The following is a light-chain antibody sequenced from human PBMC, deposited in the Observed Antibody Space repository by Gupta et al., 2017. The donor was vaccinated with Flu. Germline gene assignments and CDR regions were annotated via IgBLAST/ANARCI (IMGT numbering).Light chain of an antibody. V-gene: IGLV1-36*01. Sequence: SVLTPPTSVSQAPRPRLTISRSGSSSNIGNNAVNWYQQLPGKAPKLLIYYDAPLPSGVADRCGCSKSGTAASPAISVLQSDDEDDYYCASWDDSLNRLVFGGGTKLTVL. CDR1: SSNIGNNA. J-gene: IGLJ2*01. CDR3: ASWDDSLNRLV. CDR2: YDA.